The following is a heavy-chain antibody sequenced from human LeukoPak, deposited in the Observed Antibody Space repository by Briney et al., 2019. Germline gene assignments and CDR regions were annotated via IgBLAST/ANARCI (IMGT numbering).Heavy chain of an antibody. Sequence: GGSLRLSCAASGFTFSNYWMYWVRQAPGKGPVWVSRIKPDGRSTAYADSVKGRFTISRDNAKNTLYLQMNSLRAEDTAVYYCTRNSGSYYGYYFDYWGQGTLVTVSS. D-gene: IGHD1-26*01. V-gene: IGHV3-74*01. CDR2: IKPDGRST. J-gene: IGHJ4*02. CDR3: TRNSGSYYGYYFDY. CDR1: GFTFSNYW.